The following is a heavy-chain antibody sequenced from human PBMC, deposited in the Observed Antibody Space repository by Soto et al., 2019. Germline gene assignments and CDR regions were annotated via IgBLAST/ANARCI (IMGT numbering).Heavy chain of an antibody. CDR2: IYSGGST. Sequence: GGSLRLSCAASGFTVSSNYMSWVRQAPGKGLEWVSVIYSGGSTYYADSVKGRFTISRDNSKNTLYLQMNSLRAEDTAMYYFGRKNRNSWYDPQDWYFDLGGRGTLVTVSS. CDR1: GFTVSSNY. D-gene: IGHD6-13*01. V-gene: IGHV3-66*01. J-gene: IGHJ2*01. CDR3: GRKNRNSWYDPQDWYFDL.